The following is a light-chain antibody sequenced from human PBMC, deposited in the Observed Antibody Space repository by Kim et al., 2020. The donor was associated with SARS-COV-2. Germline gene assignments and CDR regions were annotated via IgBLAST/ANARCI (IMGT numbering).Light chain of an antibody. V-gene: IGLV3-19*01. CDR1: SLRSFY. J-gene: IGLJ7*01. CDR2: GKN. Sequence: AYGQTTRITCQVDSLRSFYASWYHQKPIQAPVLVIYGKNNHPSEVPDRFSCCSSGNTASLTITWAHAEDDADYYCNSLNSISNHAVFGGGTQLTVL. CDR3: NSLNSISNHAV.